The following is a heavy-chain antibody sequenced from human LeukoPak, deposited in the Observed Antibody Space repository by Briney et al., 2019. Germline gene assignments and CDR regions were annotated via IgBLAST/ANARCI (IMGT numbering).Heavy chain of an antibody. V-gene: IGHV4-59*01. CDR2: IFHSGST. D-gene: IGHD1-1*01. J-gene: IGHJ4*02. CDR1: GGSISRYY. CDR3: ASGPRTNCARFDY. Sequence: SETLSLTCTLPGGSISRYYWSWIRQPPGKGLEWIGYIFHSGSTNYNPSLKSRVTISVDTSKNQFSLKLSSVTAADTAVYYCASGPRTNCARFDYWGQGTQVTVSS.